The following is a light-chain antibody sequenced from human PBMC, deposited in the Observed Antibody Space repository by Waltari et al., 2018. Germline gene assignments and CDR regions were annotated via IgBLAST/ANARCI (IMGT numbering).Light chain of an antibody. V-gene: IGLV3-1*01. CDR1: ELGHKF. Sequence: SYELTQPPSVSVTPGQTAKIACSGEELGHKFAYWYQQRPGQSPLLVIYQDLKRPSGIPERFSGSTSGNTTTLTIPGAQAIDEADYYCQAWDDSVCGFGGGTRLTVL. CDR3: QAWDDSVCG. J-gene: IGLJ2*01. CDR2: QDL.